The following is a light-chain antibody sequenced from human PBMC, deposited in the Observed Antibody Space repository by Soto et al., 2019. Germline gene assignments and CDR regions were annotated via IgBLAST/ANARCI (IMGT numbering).Light chain of an antibody. Sequence: HSALTQPPSASGSPGHSVTIAFAGTSSDVGGYNYVSWYQQYPGKVPKLMIYEVSERPSGVPDRFSGSKSGNTAFLTVSGLQAEDEADYYCLSYADTAYVFGTGTKVTVL. CDR3: LSYADTAYV. V-gene: IGLV2-8*01. CDR2: EVS. CDR1: SSDVGGYNY. J-gene: IGLJ1*01.